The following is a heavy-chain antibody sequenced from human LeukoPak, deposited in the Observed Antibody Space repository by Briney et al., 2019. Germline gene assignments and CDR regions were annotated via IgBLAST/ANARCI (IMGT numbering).Heavy chain of an antibody. CDR1: GFTFSSYS. CDR3: ASLAVVTGGN. Sequence: GGSLRLSCAASGFTFSSYSMNWVRQAPGKGLEWVSSISTSSTYIYYADSVKGRFTISRDNAKNSLYLQMNSLSAEDTAVYYCASLAVVTGGNWGQGTLVTVSS. J-gene: IGHJ4*02. CDR2: ISTSSTYI. V-gene: IGHV3-21*01. D-gene: IGHD2-21*02.